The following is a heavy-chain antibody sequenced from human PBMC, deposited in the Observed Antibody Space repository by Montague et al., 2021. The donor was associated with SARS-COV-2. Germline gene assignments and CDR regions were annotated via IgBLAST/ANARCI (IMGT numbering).Heavy chain of an antibody. Sequence: SDTLSLTRTLSGGSISSSSYYWGWIRQPPGKGLEWIGSIYYSGSTYYNPSLKSRVTISVDTSKNQFSLKLSSVTAADTAVYYCARPVSYYDILSSSTNWFDPWGQGTLVTVSS. D-gene: IGHD3-9*01. CDR2: IYYSGST. CDR1: GGSISSSSYY. J-gene: IGHJ5*02. V-gene: IGHV4-39*01. CDR3: ARPVSYYDILSSSTNWFDP.